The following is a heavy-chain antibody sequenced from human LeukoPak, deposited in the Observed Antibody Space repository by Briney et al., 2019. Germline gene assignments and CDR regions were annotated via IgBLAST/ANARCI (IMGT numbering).Heavy chain of an antibody. V-gene: IGHV3-21*01. D-gene: IGHD3-22*01. CDR2: ISSSSSYI. CDR3: ARAYYYDSSGPDAFDI. Sequence: GGSLRLSCAASGFTFSSYSMNWVRQAPGKGLEWVSSISSSSSYIYYADSVKGRFTISRDNAKNSLYLQMNSLRAEDTAVYYCARAYYYDSSGPDAFDIWGQGTVVTVSS. J-gene: IGHJ3*02. CDR1: GFTFSSYS.